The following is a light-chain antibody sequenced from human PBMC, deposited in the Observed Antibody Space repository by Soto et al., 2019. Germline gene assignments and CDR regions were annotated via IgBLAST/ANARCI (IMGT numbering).Light chain of an antibody. CDR1: ISDVGGYNY. CDR2: EVT. CDR3: RSYTSTSTYV. V-gene: IGLV2-14*01. J-gene: IGLJ1*01. Sequence: QSLVTQPASVSGSPGQSITISCTGTISDVGGYNYVSWYQQHPGKAPKLMIYEVTSRPSGVSNRFSASTSGNTASLSISGLQAEDEADYYCRSYTSTSTYVFGAGTKVTVL.